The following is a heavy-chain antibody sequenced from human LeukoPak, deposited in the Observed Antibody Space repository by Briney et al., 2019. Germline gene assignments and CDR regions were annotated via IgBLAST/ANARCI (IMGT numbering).Heavy chain of an antibody. V-gene: IGHV3-53*05. J-gene: IGHJ4*02. Sequence: PGGSLRLSCAASGFSVSNNYMSWVRQAPEKGVEWVSVIYSGGNTYYADSVKGRFAISRDSSRNTVYLQMNNLRAEDTAVYYCAKDWEAYCGGDCYSAFDYWGQGTLVTASS. CDR3: AKDWEAYCGGDCYSAFDY. D-gene: IGHD2-21*01. CDR2: IYSGGNT. CDR1: GFSVSNNY.